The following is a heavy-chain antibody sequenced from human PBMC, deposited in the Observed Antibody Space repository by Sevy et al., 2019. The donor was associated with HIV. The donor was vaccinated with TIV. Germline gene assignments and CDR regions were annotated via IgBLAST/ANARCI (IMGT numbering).Heavy chain of an antibody. CDR3: TRVGDGYNHDY. Sequence: GGSLRLSCAASGFTFSTYWMHWVRQPPGKGLVWVSRVNSDGSSTNYADSVKGRFTISRDNAKNTLYLQMNSLRAEDTAVYYGTRVGDGYNHDYWGQGTLVTVSS. CDR2: VNSDGSST. V-gene: IGHV3-74*01. CDR1: GFTFSTYW. J-gene: IGHJ4*02. D-gene: IGHD5-12*01.